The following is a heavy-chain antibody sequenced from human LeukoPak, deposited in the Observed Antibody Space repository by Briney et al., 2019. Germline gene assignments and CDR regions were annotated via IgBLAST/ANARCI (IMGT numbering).Heavy chain of an antibody. CDR2: ISGGGGSA. J-gene: IGHJ4*02. CDR3: AKALGANYFDF. D-gene: IGHD3-10*01. V-gene: IGHV3-23*01. CDR1: GFALSDSW. Sequence: PGGSLRLSCVASGFALSDSWMHWVRQAPGKGLEWVSTISGGGGSAYYAASIQGRLTISRDNSRSTLYLQMSSLRDEDTAVYYCAKALGANYFDFWGQGTLVTVSS.